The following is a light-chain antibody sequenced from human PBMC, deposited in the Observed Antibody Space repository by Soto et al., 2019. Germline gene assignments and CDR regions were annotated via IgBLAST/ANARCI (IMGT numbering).Light chain of an antibody. Sequence: EIVMTQSPATLSVSPGERATLSCRASQSVSSNLAWHQQKPGQAPRLLIYGASIRATGIPVRFSGSGSGTEFTLTISSLQSGDFAVYYCQQYNNWPPWTFGRGTKVEIK. J-gene: IGKJ1*01. CDR3: QQYNNWPPWT. CDR2: GAS. CDR1: QSVSSN. V-gene: IGKV3-15*01.